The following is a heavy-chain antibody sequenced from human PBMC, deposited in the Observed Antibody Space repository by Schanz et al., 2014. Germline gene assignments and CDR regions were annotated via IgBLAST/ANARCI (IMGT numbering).Heavy chain of an antibody. CDR1: GFTFSRYW. CDR2: IKQDGSAK. D-gene: IGHD3-22*01. J-gene: IGHJ3*01. Sequence: EVQLVESGGGLVQPGGSLRLCCVASGFTFSRYWMTWVRQAPGKGLEWVANIKQDGSAKNYVDSVKGRFTISRDNPKNSLCLQMNSLRAEDTALYYCARGREVVAKSFDVWGQGTMVTVSS. CDR3: ARGREVVAKSFDV. V-gene: IGHV3-7*01.